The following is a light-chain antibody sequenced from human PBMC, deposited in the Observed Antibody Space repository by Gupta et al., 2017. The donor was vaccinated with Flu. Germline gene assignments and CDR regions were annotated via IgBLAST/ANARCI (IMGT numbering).Light chain of an antibody. CDR2: FGS. CDR3: NQVLQRLT. V-gene: IGKV2-28*01. Sequence: ILITQSPLSLAVTPGELPSISCWSSQRLLHSNGKNYLDWYLQKPGQSPQILSYFGSNRASRVPDRCSGSGSGTDFTLRSSRVEAVDVGVYYCNQVLQRLTFGQGTKVEIK. CDR1: QRLLHSNGKNY. J-gene: IGKJ1*01.